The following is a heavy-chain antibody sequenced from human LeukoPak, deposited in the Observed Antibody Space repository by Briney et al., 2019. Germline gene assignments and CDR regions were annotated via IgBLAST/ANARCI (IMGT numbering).Heavy chain of an antibody. Sequence: SVKVSCKASGGTFSSYAISWVRQAPGQGLEWMGGIIPIFGTANYAQKFQGRVTITADESTSTAYMELSSLRSEDTAVYYCARVFGSAVKRWLQYRDAFDIWGQGTVVTVSS. CDR2: IIPIFGTA. CDR3: ARVFGSAVKRWLQYRDAFDI. D-gene: IGHD5-24*01. V-gene: IGHV1-69*01. J-gene: IGHJ3*02. CDR1: GGTFSSYA.